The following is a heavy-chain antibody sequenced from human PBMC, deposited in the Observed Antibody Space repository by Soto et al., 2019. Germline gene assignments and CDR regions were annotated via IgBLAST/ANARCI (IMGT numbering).Heavy chain of an antibody. V-gene: IGHV3-48*03. D-gene: IGHD6-13*01. J-gene: IGHJ4*02. CDR3: VREEQRSWYNHKQFDA. CDR1: GFTFSRYE. CDR2: ITGTSSTI. Sequence: EAQLMESGGGLVQPGGSLRLSCVASGFTFSRYEMKWVRQAPGKGLEWVSYITGTSSTIYYADSVKGRFTISRDNAKNSLYLQMNSLRAEDTGVYYCVREEQRSWYNHKQFDAWGQGTLVTVSS.